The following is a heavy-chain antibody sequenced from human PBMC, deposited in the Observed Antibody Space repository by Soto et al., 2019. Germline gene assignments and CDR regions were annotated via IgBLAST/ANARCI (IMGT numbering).Heavy chain of an antibody. CDR2: ISGSGGST. CDR3: AKARRYFDWFFDY. D-gene: IGHD3-9*01. V-gene: IGHV3-23*01. J-gene: IGHJ4*02. CDR1: GFTFSSYA. Sequence: QTGGSLRLSCAASGFTFSSYAMSWVRQAPGKGLEWVSAISGSGGSTYYADSVKGRFTISRDNSKNTLYLQMNSLRAEDTAVYYCAKARRYFDWFFDYWGQGTLVTVSS.